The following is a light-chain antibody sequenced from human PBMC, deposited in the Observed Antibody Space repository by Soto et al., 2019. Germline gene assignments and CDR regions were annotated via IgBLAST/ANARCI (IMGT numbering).Light chain of an antibody. J-gene: IGKJ1*01. CDR1: QSISSW. V-gene: IGKV1-5*03. Sequence: DIQMTQSPSTLSASVGDRVTITCRASQSISSWLAWYQQKPGKAPKLLIYKASSLESGVPSRFSGSGSGPEFTLTISSLQPEDFATYYCQQYNSYSATFGQGTKVEIK. CDR2: KAS. CDR3: QQYNSYSAT.